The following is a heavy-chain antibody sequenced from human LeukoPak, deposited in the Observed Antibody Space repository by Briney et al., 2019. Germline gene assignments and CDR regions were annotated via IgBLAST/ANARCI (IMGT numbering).Heavy chain of an antibody. CDR3: AKEALAAAGLDY. Sequence: ARSLSLSCAASAFTFDAYAMHWDRPAPGKGLEWVSGISWNIGCIGYADSVKGRFTISRDNAKNSLYLQMNSLRAEDTALYYCAKEALAAAGLDYWGQGTLVTVSS. CDR2: ISWNIGCI. CDR1: AFTFDAYA. D-gene: IGHD6-13*01. J-gene: IGHJ4*02. V-gene: IGHV3-9*01.